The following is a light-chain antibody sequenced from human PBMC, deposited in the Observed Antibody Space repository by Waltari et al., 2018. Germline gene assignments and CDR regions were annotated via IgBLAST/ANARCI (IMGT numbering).Light chain of an antibody. J-gene: IGLJ3*02. CDR3: ATWDDSLNGRV. Sequence: QSVLTQPPLASGTPGQRVTISCSGNSSNIGINTVTWYQQLPGTAPKLLIYANYRRPSGVPDRFSASKSGTSASLAISGLQSEDEADYFCATWDDSLNGRVFGGGTKLAVL. V-gene: IGLV1-44*01. CDR2: ANY. CDR1: SSNIGINT.